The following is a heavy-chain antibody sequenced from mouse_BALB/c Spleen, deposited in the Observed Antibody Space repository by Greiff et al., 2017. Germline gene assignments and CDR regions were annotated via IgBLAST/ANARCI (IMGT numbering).Heavy chain of an antibody. V-gene: IGHV5-12-2*01. CDR1: GFTFSSYT. CDR2: ISNGGGST. D-gene: IGHD2-14*01. CDR3: ARHEVRRYFDV. J-gene: IGHJ1*01. Sequence: DVHLVESGGGLVQPGGSLKLSCAASGFTFSSYTMSWVRQTPEKRLEWVAYISNGGGSTYYPDTVKGRFTISRDNAKNTLYLQMSSLKSEDTAMYYCARHEVRRYFDVWGAGTTVTVSS.